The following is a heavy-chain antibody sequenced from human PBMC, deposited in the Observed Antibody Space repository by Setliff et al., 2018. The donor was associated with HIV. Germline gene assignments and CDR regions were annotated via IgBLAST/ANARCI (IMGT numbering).Heavy chain of an antibody. CDR3: ATEKYFESGGYYVA. V-gene: IGHV1-69*10. Sequence: SVKVSCKASGYTFTNYDISWVRQAPGQGLEWMGGIIIGNYAQKFQGRVTITADESTSTAYMELSSLKSEDTAVYYCATEKYFESGGYYVAWGQGTLVTVSS. CDR2: IIIG. CDR1: GYTFTNYD. J-gene: IGHJ5*02. D-gene: IGHD3-22*01.